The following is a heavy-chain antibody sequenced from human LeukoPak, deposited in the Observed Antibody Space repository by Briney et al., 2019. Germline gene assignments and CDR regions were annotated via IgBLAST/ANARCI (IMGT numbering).Heavy chain of an antibody. CDR2: IYYVGSP. D-gene: IGHD3-3*01. Sequence: PSETLSLTCSVSGDSISSGDSYWGWIRQHPWKGLEWIGGIYYVGSPYNNPSLNSRRVTMSVDTSKNQFSLKLPSVTAADTAVYYCARISITKRAMDVWGQGTTVTVSS. CDR1: GDSISSGDSY. J-gene: IGHJ6*02. CDR3: ARISITKRAMDV. V-gene: IGHV4-39*01.